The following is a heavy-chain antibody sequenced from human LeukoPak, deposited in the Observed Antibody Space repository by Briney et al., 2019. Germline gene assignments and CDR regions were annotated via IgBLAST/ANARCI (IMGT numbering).Heavy chain of an antibody. V-gene: IGHV3-23*01. D-gene: IGHD3-22*01. CDR3: AKLSRTMIVVVIPTTYYFDY. CDR1: GFTFSSYA. J-gene: IGHJ4*02. CDR2: ISGSGGST. Sequence: GGSLRLSCAASGFTFSSYAMSWVRQAPGKGLEWVSAISGSGGSTYYADSVKGRFTISRDNSKNTLYLQMNSLRAEDTAVYYCAKLSRTMIVVVIPTTYYFDYWGQGTLVTVSS.